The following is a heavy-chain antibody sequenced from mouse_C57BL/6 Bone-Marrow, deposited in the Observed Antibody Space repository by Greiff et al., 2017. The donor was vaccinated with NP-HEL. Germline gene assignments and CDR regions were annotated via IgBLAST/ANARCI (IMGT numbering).Heavy chain of an antibody. CDR2: ISDGGSYT. CDR1: GFTFSSYA. D-gene: IGHD1-1*01. CDR3: ARDRGTTVVASD. V-gene: IGHV5-4*01. Sequence: EVKLVESGGGLVKPGGSLKLSCAASGFTFSSYAMSWVRQTPEKRLEWVATISDGGSYTYYPDNVKGRFTISRDNAKNNLYLQMSHLKSEDTAMYYCARDRGTTVVASDWGQGTTLTVSS. J-gene: IGHJ2*01.